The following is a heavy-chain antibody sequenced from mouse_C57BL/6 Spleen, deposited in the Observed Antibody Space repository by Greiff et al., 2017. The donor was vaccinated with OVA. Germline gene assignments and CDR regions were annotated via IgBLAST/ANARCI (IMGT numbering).Heavy chain of an antibody. Sequence: EVKLVESGGGLVKPGGSLKLSCAASGYTFSSYAMSWVRQTPEQRLEWVATISADGSYTYYPDNLKGRFTIYRDNAKNNLYLQMSNLKSEDTAMYYGARDGAKVRDYDSLAYWGQGTLVTVSA. CDR1: GYTFSSYA. CDR3: ARDGAKVRDYDSLAY. J-gene: IGHJ4*01. CDR2: ISADGSYT. D-gene: IGHD2-1*01. V-gene: IGHV5-4*03.